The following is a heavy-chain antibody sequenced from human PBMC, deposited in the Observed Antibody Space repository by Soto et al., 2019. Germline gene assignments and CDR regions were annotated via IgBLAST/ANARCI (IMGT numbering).Heavy chain of an antibody. V-gene: IGHV4-59*01. CDR1: GGSISSYY. D-gene: IGHD1-7*01. CDR3: ASGTGTTFDAFDI. Sequence: TVSGGSISSYYWSWIRQPPGKGLEWIGYIYYSGSTNYNPSLKSRVTISVDTSKNQFSLKLSSVTAADTAVYYCASGTGTTFDAFDIWGQGTMVTVSS. J-gene: IGHJ3*02. CDR2: IYYSGST.